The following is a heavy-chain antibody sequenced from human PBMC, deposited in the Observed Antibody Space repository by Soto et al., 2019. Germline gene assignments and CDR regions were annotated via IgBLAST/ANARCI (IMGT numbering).Heavy chain of an antibody. D-gene: IGHD5-12*01. CDR1: GGSINTFY. J-gene: IGHJ4*02. CDR3: AREGSYSAYNFAHGIQLWSFDF. V-gene: IGHV4-4*07. CDR2: IFSSGST. Sequence: ETLSLTCTVSGGSINTFYWGWVRQPAGKGLEWIGRIFSSGSTSFNPSLESRVAMSVDTSKNHFSLNLSSVTAADMAVYYCAREGSYSAYNFAHGIQLWSFDFWGQGALVTVSS.